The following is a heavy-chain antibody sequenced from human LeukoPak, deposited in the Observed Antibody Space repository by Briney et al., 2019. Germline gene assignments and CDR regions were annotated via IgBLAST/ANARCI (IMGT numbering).Heavy chain of an antibody. J-gene: IGHJ4*02. D-gene: IGHD6-19*01. CDR1: GHTFQLYG. Sequence: PGGSLRLPRAVSGHTFQLYGLQWVPQPPGKGREGVGFIRYEGSNKYYADSAKGRFPVSRDNYKNTLYRHKETLRAEDTPVFQFAKDVQHSSGWYNTLIHGVDYWVEGTLDTLRS. CDR3: AKDVQHSSGWYNTLIHGVDY. V-gene: IGHV3-30*02. CDR2: IRYEGSNK.